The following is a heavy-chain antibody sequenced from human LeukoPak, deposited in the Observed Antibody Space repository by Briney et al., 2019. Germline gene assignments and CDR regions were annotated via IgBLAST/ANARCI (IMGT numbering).Heavy chain of an antibody. Sequence: GGALRLSCSASGFIFSNYGMNWVRQAPGKGLEWVSYISSSSSTIYYADSVKGRFTISRDNAKNSLYLQMNSLRDEDTAVYYCARDDYVWGSYRYNRYWGQGTLVTVSS. CDR1: GFIFSNYG. J-gene: IGHJ4*02. D-gene: IGHD3-16*02. CDR2: ISSSSSTI. CDR3: ARDDYVWGSYRYNRY. V-gene: IGHV3-48*02.